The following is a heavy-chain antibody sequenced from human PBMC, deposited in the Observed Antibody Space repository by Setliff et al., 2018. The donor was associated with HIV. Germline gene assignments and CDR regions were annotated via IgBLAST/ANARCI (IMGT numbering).Heavy chain of an antibody. CDR1: GGSLSGQY. V-gene: IGHV4-59*11. Sequence: SSETLSLTCSVSGGSLSGQYWSWIRQSPGTGLEWIGYVHDSDSTKYNSSLESRVTMSVDTSKNLFSLNLNSVTAADTAVYYCARGGASSKYFDYWGQGTLVTVSS. J-gene: IGHJ4*02. CDR2: VHDSDST. D-gene: IGHD3-10*01. CDR3: ARGGASSKYFDY.